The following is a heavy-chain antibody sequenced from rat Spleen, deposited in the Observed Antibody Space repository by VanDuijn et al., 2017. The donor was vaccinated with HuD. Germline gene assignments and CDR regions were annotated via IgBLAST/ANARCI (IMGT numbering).Heavy chain of an antibody. D-gene: IGHD1-1*01. CDR3: ARQGTRWYYFDH. Sequence: EVELVESGGGLVQPGRSMKLSCVASGFTFNNYWMTWIRQAPGKGLEWVASITNTGRSTYYRDSVKGRFTISRDNAKSTLYLQMDSLRSEDTATYYCARQGTRWYYFDHWGQGVMVTVSS. CDR2: ITNTGRST. CDR1: GFTFNNYW. V-gene: IGHV5-31*01. J-gene: IGHJ2*01.